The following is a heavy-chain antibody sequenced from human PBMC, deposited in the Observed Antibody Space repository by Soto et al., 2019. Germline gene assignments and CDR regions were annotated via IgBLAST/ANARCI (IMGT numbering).Heavy chain of an antibody. V-gene: IGHV3-30*18. D-gene: IGHD6-19*01. Sequence: LRLSCAASGFTFSSYGMHWVRQAPGKGLEWVAVISYDGSNKYYADSVKGRFTISRDNSKNTLYLQMNSLRAEDTAVYYCAKVYEQWLEPFFDYWGQGTLVTVSS. J-gene: IGHJ4*02. CDR3: AKVYEQWLEPFFDY. CDR1: GFTFSSYG. CDR2: ISYDGSNK.